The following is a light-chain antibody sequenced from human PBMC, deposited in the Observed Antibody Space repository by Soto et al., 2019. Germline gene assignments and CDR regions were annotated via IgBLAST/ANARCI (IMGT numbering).Light chain of an antibody. Sequence: AIQLTQSPSSLAASVGDRVTITCRASQGISSSLAWYQQKPGKTPNLLIYGASSLESGVPSRFSGSGSGTDFTLTISSLQPEDFATYYCQQYNNYPRTFGQGTKLEIK. J-gene: IGKJ2*01. V-gene: IGKV1D-13*01. CDR3: QQYNNYPRT. CDR1: QGISSS. CDR2: GAS.